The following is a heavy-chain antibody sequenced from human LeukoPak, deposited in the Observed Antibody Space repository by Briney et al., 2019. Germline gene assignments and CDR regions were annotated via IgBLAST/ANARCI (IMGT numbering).Heavy chain of an antibody. Sequence: AGGSRRLSCAASGFTFSSYSMNWVRQTPGKGLEWVSSISSSSSYIYYADSVKGRFTISRDNAKNSLYLQMNSLRAEDTAVYYCARDSTTYGMDVWGQGTTVTVSS. J-gene: IGHJ6*02. CDR3: ARDSTTYGMDV. CDR2: ISSSSSYI. CDR1: GFTFSSYS. D-gene: IGHD1-14*01. V-gene: IGHV3-21*01.